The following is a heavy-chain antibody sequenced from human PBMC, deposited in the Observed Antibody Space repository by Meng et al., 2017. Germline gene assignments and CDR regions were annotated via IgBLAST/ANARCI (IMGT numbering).Heavy chain of an antibody. V-gene: IGHV4-59*01. Sequence: SETLSLTCTVSGGSISSYYWSWIRQPPGKGLEWIGYIYYSGSTNYNPSLKSRVTISVDTSKNQFSLKLSSVTAADTAVYYCARSLGYYGSGSWYFDLWGRGTLVTVS. D-gene: IGHD3-10*01. J-gene: IGHJ2*01. CDR1: GGSISSYY. CDR3: ARSLGYYGSGSWYFDL. CDR2: IYYSGST.